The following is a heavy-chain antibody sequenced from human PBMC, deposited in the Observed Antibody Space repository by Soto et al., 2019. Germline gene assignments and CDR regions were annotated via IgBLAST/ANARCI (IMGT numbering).Heavy chain of an antibody. CDR2: IIPILGIA. CDR3: AREVVVVPGKYYFDY. Sequence: ASVKVSCKASGGTFSSYTISWVRQAPGQGLEWMGRIIPILGIANYAQKFQGRVTITADKSTSTAYMELSSLRSEDTAVYYCAREVVVVPGKYYFDYWGQGTLVTVSS. CDR1: GGTFSSYT. J-gene: IGHJ4*02. V-gene: IGHV1-69*04. D-gene: IGHD2-2*01.